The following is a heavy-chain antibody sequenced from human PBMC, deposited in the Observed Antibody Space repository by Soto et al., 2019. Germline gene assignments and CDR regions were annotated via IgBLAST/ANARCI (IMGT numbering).Heavy chain of an antibody. D-gene: IGHD4-17*01. Sequence: ASVKVSCKSSGYTFASYYMHWVRQAPGQGLEWMGIINPSGGSTSYAQKFQGRVTMTRDTSTSTVYMELSSLRSEDTAVYYCASANSGDYAFFDYGAQGTLVTVSS. CDR1: GYTFASYY. CDR2: INPSGGST. CDR3: ASANSGDYAFFDY. J-gene: IGHJ4*02. V-gene: IGHV1-46*01.